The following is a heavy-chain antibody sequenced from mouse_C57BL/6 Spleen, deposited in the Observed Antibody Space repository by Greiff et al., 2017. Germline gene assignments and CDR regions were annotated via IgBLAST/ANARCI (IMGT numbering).Heavy chain of an antibody. CDR1: GYTFTAYP. J-gene: IGHJ4*01. V-gene: IGHV1-78*01. D-gene: IGHD1-1*01. CDR2: IYPRDGST. Sequence: VKVVESDAELVKPGASVKISCKASGYTFTAYPIHWMKQRPEQGLAWLGYIYPRDGSTTYNEKFKGKATLTADISSSTAYMQLNSLTSEDSAVYFCARRIVGDNYSMDYWGQGTSVTVSS. CDR3: ARRIVGDNYSMDY.